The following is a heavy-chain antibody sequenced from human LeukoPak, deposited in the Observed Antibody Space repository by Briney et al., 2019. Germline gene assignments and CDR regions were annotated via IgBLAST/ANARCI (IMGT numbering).Heavy chain of an antibody. V-gene: IGHV4-31*03. J-gene: IGHJ4*02. CDR1: GGSISSGGYY. Sequence: SETLSLTCTVSGGSISSGGYYWSWIRQHPGKGLEWIGYIYYSGSTYYNPSLKSRVTISVDTSKNQFSLKLSSVTAADTAVYYCARVGRGRDGYNIWGQGTLVTVSS. D-gene: IGHD5-24*01. CDR3: ARVGRGRDGYNI. CDR2: IYYSGST.